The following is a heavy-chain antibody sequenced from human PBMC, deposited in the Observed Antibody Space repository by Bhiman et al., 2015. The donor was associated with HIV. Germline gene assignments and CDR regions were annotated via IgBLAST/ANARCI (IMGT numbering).Heavy chain of an antibody. D-gene: IGHD1-7*01. J-gene: IGHJ4*02. CDR2: ISYDGSDR. CDR1: GFVFSGYA. CDR3: ARGKLELRRLSSYFDS. V-gene: IGHV3-30-3*01. Sequence: QVQLVESGGGVVQPGKSLRLSCEASGFVFSGYAMHWVRLVPGKGLEWVTAISYDGSDRYYADSVKGRFTISRDNSKNTLYLQMSSLRAEDTAVYYCARGKLELRRLSSYFDSWGQGTVVTVSS.